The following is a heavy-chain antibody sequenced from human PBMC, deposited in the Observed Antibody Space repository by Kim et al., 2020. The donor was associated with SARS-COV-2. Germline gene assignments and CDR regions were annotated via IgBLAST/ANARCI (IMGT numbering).Heavy chain of an antibody. CDR1: GGSISSSSYY. CDR3: AGIAAAGPTVGYYYYGMDV. CDR2: IYYSGST. Sequence: SETLSLTCTVSGGSISSSSYYWGWIRQPPGKGLEWIGSIYYSGSTYYNPSLKSRVTISVDTSKNQFSLKLSSVTAADTAVYYCAGIAAAGPTVGYYYYGMDVWGRGTTVTVSS. V-gene: IGHV4-39*01. J-gene: IGHJ6*02. D-gene: IGHD6-13*01.